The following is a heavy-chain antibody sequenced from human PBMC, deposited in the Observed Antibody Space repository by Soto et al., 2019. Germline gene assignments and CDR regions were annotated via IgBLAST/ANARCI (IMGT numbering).Heavy chain of an antibody. CDR1: GFTFSSYG. D-gene: IGHD3-22*01. Sequence: GGSLRLSCAASGFTFSSYGMHWVRQAPGKGLEWVAVISYDGSNKYYADSVKGRFTISRDNSKNTLYLQMNSLRAEDTAVYYCAKDSMIVVVTPGNYFDYWGQGTLVTVSS. CDR2: ISYDGSNK. V-gene: IGHV3-30*18. CDR3: AKDSMIVVVTPGNYFDY. J-gene: IGHJ4*02.